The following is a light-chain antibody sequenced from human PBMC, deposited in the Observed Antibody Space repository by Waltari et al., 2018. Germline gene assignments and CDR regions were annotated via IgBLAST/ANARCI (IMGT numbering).Light chain of an antibody. V-gene: IGLV2-23*01. CDR1: RNDIGNYDL. Sequence: QPALTHPASVSGSPGQPLTLSCTGTRNDIGNYDLVPWYQQRPGEAPKLLMYGATKRPSGVSNRFSGSKSGKTASLTISGLQTEDEADYYCFSFVTANSFVFGPGTKVTVL. CDR3: FSFVTANSFV. J-gene: IGLJ1*01. CDR2: GAT.